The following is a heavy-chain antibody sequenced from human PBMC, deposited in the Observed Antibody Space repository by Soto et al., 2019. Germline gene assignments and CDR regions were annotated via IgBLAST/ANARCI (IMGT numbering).Heavy chain of an antibody. J-gene: IGHJ6*02. V-gene: IGHV4-31*03. CDR1: GGSISSGGYY. Sequence: LSLTCTVSGGSISSGGYYWSWIRQHPGKGLEWIGYIYYSGSTYYNPSLKSRVTISVDTSKNQFSLKLSSVTAADTAVYYCARDSPADFWSGYYYYYGMDVWGQGTKVTVSS. CDR2: IYYSGST. CDR3: ARDSPADFWSGYYYYYGMDV. D-gene: IGHD3-3*01.